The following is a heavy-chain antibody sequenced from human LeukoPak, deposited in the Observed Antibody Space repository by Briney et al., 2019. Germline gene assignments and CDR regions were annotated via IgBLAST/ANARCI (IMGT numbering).Heavy chain of an antibody. CDR1: GYIFTDYY. D-gene: IGHD5-12*01. CDR3: ARDMGRYSGYDYDY. J-gene: IGHJ4*02. V-gene: IGHV1-2*02. Sequence: ASVKVSCRTSGYIFTDYYLHWVRQAPGQGLEWVGWIHPNTGATHHAQKFQGRLTMTRDTSISTVYMELTRLRSDDTAVYYCARDMGRYSGYDYDYWGRGTLVTASS. CDR2: IHPNTGAT.